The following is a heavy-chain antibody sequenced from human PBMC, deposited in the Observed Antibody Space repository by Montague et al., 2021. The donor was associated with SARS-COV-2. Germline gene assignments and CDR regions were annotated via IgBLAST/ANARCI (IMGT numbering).Heavy chain of an antibody. CDR2: TNYRSKWSN. CDR3: ARIPVGSKYYFGF. Sequence: CAISGDSVSSNIATWNWIGQSPSRGLEWLGRTNYRSKWSNDYAESVKSRITIDPDTSKHQFSLHLNSVTPEDTAVYYCARIPVGSKYYFGFWGQGTLVTVSS. J-gene: IGHJ4*02. D-gene: IGHD2-2*01. V-gene: IGHV6-1*01. CDR1: GDSVSSNIAT.